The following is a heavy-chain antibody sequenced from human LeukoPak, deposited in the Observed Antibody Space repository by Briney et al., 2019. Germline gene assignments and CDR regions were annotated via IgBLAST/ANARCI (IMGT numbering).Heavy chain of an antibody. Sequence: PSETLSLTCAVYGGSFSGYYWSWIRQPPGKGLEWIGEINHSGSTNYNPSLKSRVTISVDTSKNQFSLKLSSVTAADTAVYYCARRIGYDSSLPTGRFDPWGQGTLVTVSS. CDR3: ARRIGYDSSLPTGRFDP. D-gene: IGHD3-22*01. CDR1: GGSFSGYY. CDR2: INHSGST. V-gene: IGHV4-34*01. J-gene: IGHJ5*02.